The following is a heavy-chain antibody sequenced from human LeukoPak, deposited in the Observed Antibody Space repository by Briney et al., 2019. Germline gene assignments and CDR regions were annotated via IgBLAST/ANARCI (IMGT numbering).Heavy chain of an antibody. V-gene: IGHV1-46*01. D-gene: IGHD6-19*01. CDR3: AGAEAAYYYFDY. CDR2: INPSGGST. Sequence: EDSVKVSCKASGYTFTSYGISWVRQARGQGLEWMGIINPSGGSTSHAQEFQGRVTMTRDTSTSTVYIELSSLRSEDTALFYCAGAEAAYYYFDYWGQGTLVTVSS. J-gene: IGHJ4*02. CDR1: GYTFTSYG.